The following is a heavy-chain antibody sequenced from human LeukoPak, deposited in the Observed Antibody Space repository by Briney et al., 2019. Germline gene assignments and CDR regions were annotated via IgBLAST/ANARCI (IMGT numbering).Heavy chain of an antibody. CDR1: GGSFSGYY. Sequence: SETLSLTCAVHGGSFSGYYWSTIRHPPGKGLERIGEIKHRGSTTYNPSLKSRVTISVDTSKTQFSLKLSSVTAAHTAVFYCAGGRGHVLRYVDLLSPKRDYYYIDGWGKGTTVTVSS. CDR3: AGGRGHVLRYVDLLSPKRDYYYIDG. V-gene: IGHV4-34*01. D-gene: IGHD3-9*01. CDR2: IKHRGST. J-gene: IGHJ6*03.